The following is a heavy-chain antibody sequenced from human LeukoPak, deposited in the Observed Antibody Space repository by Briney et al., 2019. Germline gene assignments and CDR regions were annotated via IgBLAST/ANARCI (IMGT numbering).Heavy chain of an antibody. CDR1: RFTFSSYA. CDR3: AKKGYSTGWYTDY. CDR2: ISGSGGST. V-gene: IGHV3-23*01. D-gene: IGHD6-19*01. Sequence: GGSLRLSCAAFRFTFSSYAMSWVRQAPGKRLEWVSSISGSGGSTYYADSVKGRFTISRDNSKNTLYLQMNSLRAGDTAIYYCAKKGYSTGWYTDYWGQGTLVTVSS. J-gene: IGHJ4*02.